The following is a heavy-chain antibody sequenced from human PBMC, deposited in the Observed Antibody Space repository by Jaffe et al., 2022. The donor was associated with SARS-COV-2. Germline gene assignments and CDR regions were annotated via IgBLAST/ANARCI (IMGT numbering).Heavy chain of an antibody. D-gene: IGHD6-13*01. CDR3: AKLYSSSSDY. J-gene: IGHJ4*02. Sequence: EVQLVESGGVVVQPGGSLRLSCAASGFTFDDYTMHWVRQAPGKGLEWVSLISWDGGSTYYADSVKGRFTISRDNSKNSLYLQMNSLRTEDTALYYCAKLYSSSSDYWGQGTLVTVSS. CDR1: GFTFDDYT. CDR2: ISWDGGST. V-gene: IGHV3-43*01.